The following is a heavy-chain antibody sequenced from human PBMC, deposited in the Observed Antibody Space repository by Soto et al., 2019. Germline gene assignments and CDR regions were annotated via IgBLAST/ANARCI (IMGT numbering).Heavy chain of an antibody. D-gene: IGHD4-4*01. CDR1: GGTFSSYA. V-gene: IGHV1-69*12. CDR2: IIPIFGTA. J-gene: IGHJ6*02. CDR3: ASPPSSNRYYYGMDV. Sequence: QVQLVQSGAEVKKPGSSVKISCKASGGTFSSYAFSWVRQAPGQGLEWMGGIIPIFGTANYAQKFQGRVTITADESTSTAYMELSSLRSEDTAEYYCASPPSSNRYYYGMDVWGQGTTVTVSS.